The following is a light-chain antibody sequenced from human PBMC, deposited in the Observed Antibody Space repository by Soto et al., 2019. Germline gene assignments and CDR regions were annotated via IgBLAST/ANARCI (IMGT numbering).Light chain of an antibody. V-gene: IGKV1-17*01. CDR1: QGIRND. J-gene: IGKJ1*01. Sequence: DIQMPQSPSSLSASVGDRVAITCRASQGIRNDLGWYQQKPGKAPKRLIYGVSSLQSGVPSRFSGSGSGTEFTLTISSLQPDDFATYYCQQYNSYSTFGQGTKVYIK. CDR2: GVS. CDR3: QQYNSYST.